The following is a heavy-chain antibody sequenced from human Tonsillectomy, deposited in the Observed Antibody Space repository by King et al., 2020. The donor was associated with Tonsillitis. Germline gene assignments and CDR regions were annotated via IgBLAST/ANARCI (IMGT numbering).Heavy chain of an antibody. Sequence: VQLVESGGGLVQPGGSLRLSCAASGLPFSGSWMHWVRQAPGKGLVWVSRINSDGSSTSYADSVKGRFTISRDNAKNTLFLQMNSLRVEDTAMYYCASGWFGDWGQGTLVTVSS. J-gene: IGHJ4*02. CDR1: GLPFSGSW. CDR3: ASGWFGD. V-gene: IGHV3-74*01. CDR2: INSDGSST. D-gene: IGHD3-10*01.